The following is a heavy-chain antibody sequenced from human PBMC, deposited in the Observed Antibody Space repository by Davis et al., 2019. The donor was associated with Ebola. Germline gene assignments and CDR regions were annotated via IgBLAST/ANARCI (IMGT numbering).Heavy chain of an antibody. CDR3: ARVLAANPNYYDSSGYPPGWFDP. D-gene: IGHD3-22*01. CDR2: IYPGDSDT. Sequence: KVSCKGSGYSFTSYWIGWVRQMPGKGLEWMGIIYPGDSDTRYSPSFQGQVTISADKSISTAYLQWSSLKASDTAMYYCARVLAANPNYYDSSGYPPGWFDPWGQGTLVTVSS. J-gene: IGHJ5*02. CDR1: GYSFTSYW. V-gene: IGHV5-51*01.